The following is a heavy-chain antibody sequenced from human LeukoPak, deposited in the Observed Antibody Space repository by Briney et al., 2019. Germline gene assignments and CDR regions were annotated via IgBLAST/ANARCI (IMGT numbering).Heavy chain of an antibody. CDR1: GGSISSSTYY. CDR2: IYYSGST. D-gene: IGHD6-13*01. Sequence: PSETLSLTCTVSGGSISSSTYYWGWIRQPPGKGLEWIGSIYYSGSTYYNPSLKSRVTISVDTSKDQFSLKLSSVTAADTAVYYCARRRGYSSSWNYFDYWGQGTLVTVSS. V-gene: IGHV4-39*01. J-gene: IGHJ4*02. CDR3: ARRRGYSSSWNYFDY.